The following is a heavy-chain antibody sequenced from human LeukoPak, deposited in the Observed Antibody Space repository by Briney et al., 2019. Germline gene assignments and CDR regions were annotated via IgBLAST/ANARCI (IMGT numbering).Heavy chain of an antibody. J-gene: IGHJ4*02. CDR1: DGSVSGYY. CDR3: AKDRSDSSGWYYFDY. CDR2: IYYSGNT. V-gene: IGHV4-59*02. D-gene: IGHD6-19*01. Sequence: SETLSLTCTVSDGSVSGYYWTWIRQPAGRGLEWIGYIYYSGNTNYNPSLKSRLTISVDTSKNQFSLKLTSVTAAETAVYYCAKDRSDSSGWYYFDYWGQGTLVTVSS.